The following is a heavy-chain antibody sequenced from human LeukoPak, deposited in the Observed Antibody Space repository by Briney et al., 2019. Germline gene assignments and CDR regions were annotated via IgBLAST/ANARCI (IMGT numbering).Heavy chain of an antibody. V-gene: IGHV3-23*01. CDR2: ISGSGGST. J-gene: IGHJ4*02. Sequence: GGSLRLSCAASGFTFRIYAMTWVRQAPGKGLEWVSAISGSGGSTYYADSVKGRFTISRDNSKNTLYLQMNSLRAEDTAVFYCAKVLNDYGDYVFDYWGQGTLVTVSS. D-gene: IGHD4-17*01. CDR3: AKVLNDYGDYVFDY. CDR1: GFTFRIYA.